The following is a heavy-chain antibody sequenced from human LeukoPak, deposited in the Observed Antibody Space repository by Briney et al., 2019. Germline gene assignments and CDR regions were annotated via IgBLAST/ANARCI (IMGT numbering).Heavy chain of an antibody. V-gene: IGHV3-7*01. CDR2: TNKDGSDK. D-gene: IGHD1-1*01. J-gene: IGHJ4*02. CDR3: VRDFSLTRLERPFDS. Sequence: GGSLRLSCAASGFTFSSYWLTWVRQAPGKGLEWVANTNKDGSDKYYVDSVKGRFTISRDNTKNSLYLQMNSLRAEDTAVYYCVRDFSLTRLERPFDSWGQGTLVTVSS. CDR1: GFTFSSYW.